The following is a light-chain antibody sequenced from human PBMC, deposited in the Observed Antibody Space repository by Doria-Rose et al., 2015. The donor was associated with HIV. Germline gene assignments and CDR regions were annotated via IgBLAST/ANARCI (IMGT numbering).Light chain of an antibody. V-gene: IGKV3-20*01. Sequence: FTQSPGTLSLSPGERATLSCGASQSFSSTYLAWYQQKPGQAPSLLIYDGSTWATGIPDRFSASGSGTDFTLTINRLEPEDFALYYCHQYGTSWTFGQGTKVEI. CDR3: HQYGTSWT. J-gene: IGKJ1*01. CDR2: DGS. CDR1: QSFSSTY.